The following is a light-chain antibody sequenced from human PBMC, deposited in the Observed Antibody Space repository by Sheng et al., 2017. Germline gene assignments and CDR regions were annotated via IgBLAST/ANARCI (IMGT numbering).Light chain of an antibody. J-gene: IGLJ2*01. CDR3: CSYAGGSAWI. Sequence: QSALTQPASVSWSPGQSITISCTGTTSDVGSYNLISWYQQHPGKVPKVLIYEGNKRPSGVSNRFSGSKSGKTASLTISGLQAEDEADYYCCSYAGGSAWIFGGGTKVTVL. V-gene: IGLV2-23*01. CDR2: EGN. CDR1: TSDVGSYNL.